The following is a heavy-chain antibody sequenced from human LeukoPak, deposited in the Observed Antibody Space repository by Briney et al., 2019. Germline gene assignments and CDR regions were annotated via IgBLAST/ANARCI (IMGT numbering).Heavy chain of an antibody. CDR2: IIPIFGTA. D-gene: IGHD1-20*01. J-gene: IGHJ3*02. Sequence: GASVKVSCTASGGTFSSYAISWVRQAPGQGLEWMGGIIPIFGTANYAQKFQGRVTITADESTSTAYMELSSLRSEDTAVYYCAKITSDAFGIWGQGTMVTVSS. V-gene: IGHV1-69*13. CDR1: GGTFSSYA. CDR3: AKITSDAFGI.